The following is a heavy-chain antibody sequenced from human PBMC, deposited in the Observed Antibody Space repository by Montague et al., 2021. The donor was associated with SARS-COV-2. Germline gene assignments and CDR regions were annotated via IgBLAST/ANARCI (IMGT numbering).Heavy chain of an antibody. D-gene: IGHD2-8*01. CDR3: ARLRRSCSNGVCRTYYYYAMDV. CDR1: GGSISGYY. J-gene: IGHJ6*02. CDR2: IYCSGST. Sequence: SETLSLTCTVSGGSISGYYWSWIRQSPGKGLEWIGYIYCSGSTKYNPFLEGRVTVSVDRSKNQVSLKLSSVTPADTAVYYCARLRRSCSNGVCRTYYYYAMDVWGQGTTVTVSS. V-gene: IGHV4-59*01.